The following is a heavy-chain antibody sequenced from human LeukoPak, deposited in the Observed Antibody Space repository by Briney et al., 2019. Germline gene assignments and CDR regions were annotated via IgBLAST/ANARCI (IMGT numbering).Heavy chain of an antibody. CDR2: TYYRSKWYN. J-gene: IGHJ6*02. V-gene: IGHV6-1*01. CDR1: GDSVSSNSAA. Sequence: SQTLSLTCAISGDSVSSNSAAWNWIRQPPSRGLEWLGRTYYRSKWYNDYAVSVKSRITINPDTSKNQFSLQLNSVTPEDTAVYYCARDWTIAAAGNYYYYYGMDVWGQGTTVTVSS. CDR3: ARDWTIAAAGNYYYYYGMDV. D-gene: IGHD6-13*01.